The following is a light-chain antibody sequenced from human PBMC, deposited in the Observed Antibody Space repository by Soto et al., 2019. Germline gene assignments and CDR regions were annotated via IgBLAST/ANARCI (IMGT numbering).Light chain of an antibody. J-gene: IGKJ1*01. CDR2: YAP. Sequence: DFQMTQSPSTLSASVGDRVTITCRASQNIRSRLSWFQQKPGKAPKLLIYYAPSLESGVPQRVSGSGSGTEFTLTVSSLQTDDFSTYYCQQYHSYWTFVQGTKVE. V-gene: IGKV1-5*01. CDR3: QQYHSYWT. CDR1: QNIRSR.